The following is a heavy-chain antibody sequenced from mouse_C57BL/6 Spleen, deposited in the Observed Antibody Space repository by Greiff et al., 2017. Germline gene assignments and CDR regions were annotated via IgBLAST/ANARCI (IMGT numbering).Heavy chain of an antibody. J-gene: IGHJ4*01. Sequence: EVQLQQSGPSLVRPSQTLSLTCTVTGFSINSDCYWIWIRQFPGNKLEYIVYTFYSGITYYNPSLESRTYITRDTSKNQFSLKLSSMTTEDTATYYCARGTTVVAYYYAMDYWGQGTSVTVSS. CDR1: GFSINSDCY. CDR2: TFYSGIT. CDR3: ARGTTVVAYYYAMDY. V-gene: IGHV3-3*01. D-gene: IGHD1-1*01.